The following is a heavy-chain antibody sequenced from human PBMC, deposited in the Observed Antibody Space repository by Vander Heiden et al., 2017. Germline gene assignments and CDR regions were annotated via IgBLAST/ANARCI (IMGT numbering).Heavy chain of an antibody. CDR1: GFTLSNAW. CDR3: TTGFLQGRSPL. V-gene: IGHV3-15*01. D-gene: IGHD1-1*01. Sequence: EVQLVESGGGLVKPGGSVRPSCADSGFTLSNAWMSRAREAPGKGLEWVGRIRSKTDGGTTDYAAPVKGRFTISRDDSKNTLYLQMNSLKTEDTAVYYCTTGFLQGRSPLWGQGTMVTVSS. J-gene: IGHJ3*01. CDR2: IRSKTDGGTT.